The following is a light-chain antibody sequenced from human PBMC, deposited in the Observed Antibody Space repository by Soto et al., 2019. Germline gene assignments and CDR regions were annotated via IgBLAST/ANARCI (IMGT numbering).Light chain of an antibody. Sequence: EIVMTQSPATLSVSPGERVTLSCRASQSVRSNLAWYQQKPGQAPRLLIYGASTRATGLPARFSGSGSGTDFTLPISSLQSEDFAAYYCQQYNTWPPITFGQGTRLEIK. CDR3: QQYNTWPPIT. V-gene: IGKV3-15*01. CDR2: GAS. J-gene: IGKJ5*01. CDR1: QSVRSN.